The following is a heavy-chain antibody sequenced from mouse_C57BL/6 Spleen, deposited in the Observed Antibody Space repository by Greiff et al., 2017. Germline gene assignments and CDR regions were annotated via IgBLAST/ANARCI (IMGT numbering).Heavy chain of an antibody. J-gene: IGHJ4*01. Sequence: QVQLQQSGPELVKPGASVKISCKASGYAFSSSWMNWVKQRPGKGLEWIGRIYPGDGDTNYNGKFKGKATLTADKSSSTAYMQLSSLTSEDSAVYFCARSSYYGSSSGAMDYWGQGTSVTVSS. D-gene: IGHD1-1*01. CDR2: IYPGDGDT. V-gene: IGHV1-82*01. CDR3: ARSSYYGSSSGAMDY. CDR1: GYAFSSSW.